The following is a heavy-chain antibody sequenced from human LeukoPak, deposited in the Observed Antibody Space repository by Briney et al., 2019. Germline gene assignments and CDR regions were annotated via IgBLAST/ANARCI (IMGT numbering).Heavy chain of an antibody. J-gene: IGHJ4*02. CDR1: GGSISSYY. V-gene: IGHV4-59*01. D-gene: IGHD6-6*01. CDR2: IYYSGST. Sequence: PSETLSLTCTVSGGSISSYYWSWIRQPPGKGLEWIGYIYYSGSTNYNPSLKSRVTISVDTSKNQFSLKLSSVTAADTAVYYCARGEYSSSSILGDLSYFDYWGQGTLVTVSS. CDR3: ARGEYSSSSILGDLSYFDY.